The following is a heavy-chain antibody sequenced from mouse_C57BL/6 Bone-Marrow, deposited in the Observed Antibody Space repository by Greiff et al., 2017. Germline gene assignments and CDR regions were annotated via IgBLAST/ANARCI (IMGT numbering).Heavy chain of an antibody. CDR2: IYPSDSDT. Sequence: QVQLQQSGAELVKPGASVKVSCKASGYTFTSYWMHWVKQRPGQGLEWIGRIYPSDSDTNYNQKFKGKATLTVDKSSSTAYMQLSSLTSEDSAVYYCAIPTYYGSSRCYYAMDDWGQGTSVTVSS. D-gene: IGHD1-1*01. CDR1: GYTFTSYW. V-gene: IGHV1-74*01. CDR3: AIPTYYGSSRCYYAMDD. J-gene: IGHJ4*01.